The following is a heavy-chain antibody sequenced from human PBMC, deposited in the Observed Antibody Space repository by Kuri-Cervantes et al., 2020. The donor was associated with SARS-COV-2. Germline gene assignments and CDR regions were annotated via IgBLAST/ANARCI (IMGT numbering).Heavy chain of an antibody. CDR2: MNPNSDNT. J-gene: IGHJ6*03. CDR1: GYTFTSYD. Sequence: ASVKVSCKASGYTFTSYDINWVRQATGQGLEWMGWMNPNSDNTGYAHKFQGRVTITTDTSKSTAYMELSSLRSDDTGVFYCARGVTQNFYGSGTYSLPGYFHYYMDVWGKGTTVTVSS. D-gene: IGHD3-10*01. V-gene: IGHV1-8*03. CDR3: ARGVTQNFYGSGTYSLPGYFHYYMDV.